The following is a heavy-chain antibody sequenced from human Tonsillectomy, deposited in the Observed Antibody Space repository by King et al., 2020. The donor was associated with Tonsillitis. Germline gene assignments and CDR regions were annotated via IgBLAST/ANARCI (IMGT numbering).Heavy chain of an antibody. V-gene: IGHV4-59*01. CDR2: IYYSGST. CDR1: GGSISSYY. J-gene: IGHJ5*02. CDR3: ARGAPGYCSSTSCPHEGFDP. Sequence: VQLQESGPGLVKPSETLSLTCTVSGGSISSYYWSWIRQPPGKGLEWIGYIYYSGSTNYNPSLKSRVTISVDTSKNQFSLKLSSVTAADTAVYYCARGAPGYCSSTSCPHEGFDPWGQGTLVTVSS. D-gene: IGHD2-2*01.